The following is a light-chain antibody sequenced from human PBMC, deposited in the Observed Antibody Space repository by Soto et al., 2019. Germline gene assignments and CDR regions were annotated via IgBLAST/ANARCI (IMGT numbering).Light chain of an antibody. CDR1: KNDIGVYDF. CDR2: EVV. J-gene: IGLJ1*01. CDR3: KSYAGSNTYV. V-gene: IGLV2-8*01. Sequence: QSALTQPPSAPGSPGQSVTISCTGTKNDIGVYDFVSWYQHHPGKAPRLIIYEVVQRPSGVPDRFSGSKSGNTASLTVSGLQAADEADYFCKSYAGSNTYVFGSGTKATVL.